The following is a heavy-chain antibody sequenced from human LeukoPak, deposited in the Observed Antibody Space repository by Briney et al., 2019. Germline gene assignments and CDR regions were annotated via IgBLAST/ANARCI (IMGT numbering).Heavy chain of an antibody. J-gene: IGHJ4*02. CDR3: AKMGDCYDSSGFDY. CDR1: GFTFSSYG. D-gene: IGHD3-22*01. V-gene: IGHV3-30*18. Sequence: GGSLRLSCAASGFTFSSYGMHWVRQAPGKGLEWVAVISYDGSNKYYADSVKGRFTISRDNSKNTLYLQMNSLRAEDTAVYYCAKMGDCYDSSGFDYWGQGTLVTVSS. CDR2: ISYDGSNK.